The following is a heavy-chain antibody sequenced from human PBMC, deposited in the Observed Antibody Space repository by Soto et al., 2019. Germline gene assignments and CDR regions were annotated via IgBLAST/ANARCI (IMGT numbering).Heavy chain of an antibody. J-gene: IGHJ4*02. CDR1: GFSFNNYA. CDR2: ISGSGGTT. CDR3: AKVPPPFWGFDY. D-gene: IGHD7-27*01. Sequence: GGSLRLSCAASGFSFNNYAMSWVRQAPGKGLEWVSSISGSGGTTYYPDSVKGRFTISRDNSKNTLHLQMNSLRAEDTAVYYCAKVPPPFWGFDYWGQGTLVTVSS. V-gene: IGHV3-23*01.